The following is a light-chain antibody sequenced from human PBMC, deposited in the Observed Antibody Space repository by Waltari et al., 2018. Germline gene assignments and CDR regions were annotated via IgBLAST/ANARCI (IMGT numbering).Light chain of an antibody. Sequence: EVVLTQSPAALSLSPGETATLSCRASQSISNLLAWYQQKPGQPPRLLIYEASNRATGISARFSGRGSGTDFTLTIRYLEPEDFAVYDCQQRGDWPPITFGQGTRLEI. V-gene: IGKV3-11*01. CDR2: EAS. CDR3: QQRGDWPPIT. J-gene: IGKJ5*01. CDR1: QSISNL.